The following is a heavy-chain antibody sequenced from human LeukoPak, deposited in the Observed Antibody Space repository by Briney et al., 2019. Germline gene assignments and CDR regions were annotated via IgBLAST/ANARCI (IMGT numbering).Heavy chain of an antibody. Sequence: AGGSLRLSCAASGFTFSSYSMNWVRQAPGKGLEWVSSISSSSGYIYYADSVKGRFTISRDNAKNSLYLQMNSLRAEDTAVYYCAELGITMIGGVWGKGTTVTISS. CDR3: AELGITMIGGV. J-gene: IGHJ6*04. V-gene: IGHV3-21*01. CDR2: ISSSSGYI. CDR1: GFTFSSYS. D-gene: IGHD3-10*02.